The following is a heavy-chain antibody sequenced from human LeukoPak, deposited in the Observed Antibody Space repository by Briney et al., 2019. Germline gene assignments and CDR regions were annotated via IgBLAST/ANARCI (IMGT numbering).Heavy chain of an antibody. V-gene: IGHV3-21*01. D-gene: IGHD6-13*01. CDR2: ISSSSSYI. Sequence: GGPLRLSCARSGITLSSNSMNWVRQATGKGMEWVSSISSSSSYIYYADSVKGRFTISRDNAKNSLYLQMNSLRAEDTAVYYCASHGDSSSWYVWFDPWGQGTLVTVSS. J-gene: IGHJ5*02. CDR1: GITLSSNS. CDR3: ASHGDSSSWYVWFDP.